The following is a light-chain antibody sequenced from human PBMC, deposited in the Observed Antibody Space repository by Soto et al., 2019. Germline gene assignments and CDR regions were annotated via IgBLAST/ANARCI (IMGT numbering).Light chain of an antibody. Sequence: QSALTQPRSVSGSPGQSVTISCTGTSSDVGGYNYVSWYQQHPGKAPKLMIYDVSKRPSGVPDRFSGTKSANTASLTISGLQAEDEADYYCCSYAGIYTYVFGTGTKVTVL. CDR2: DVS. J-gene: IGLJ1*01. CDR1: SSDVGGYNY. V-gene: IGLV2-11*01. CDR3: CSYAGIYTYV.